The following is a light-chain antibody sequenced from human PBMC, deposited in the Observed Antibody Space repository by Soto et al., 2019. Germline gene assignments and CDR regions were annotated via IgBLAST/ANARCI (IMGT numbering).Light chain of an antibody. CDR3: QQTYTLPRT. CDR2: STS. Sequence: DIKMNQSPSSLSASVGDRVTIACRASQTVSKFVNWYQQKPGKVPALLIYSTSTLYSGVPSRFSGSGSGTEFTLTINGLQPEDFATYYCQQTYTLPRTFAQGTNVDIK. V-gene: IGKV1-39*01. J-gene: IGKJ1*01. CDR1: QTVSKF.